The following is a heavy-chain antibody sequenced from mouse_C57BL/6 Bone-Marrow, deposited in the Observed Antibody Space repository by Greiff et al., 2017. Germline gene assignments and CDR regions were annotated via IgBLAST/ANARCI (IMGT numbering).Heavy chain of an antibody. V-gene: IGHV6-6*01. D-gene: IGHD1-1*01. J-gene: IGHJ3*01. Sequence: EVKLVESGGGLVQPGGSMKLSCAASGFTFSDAWMDWVRQSPEKGLEWVAEIRNKANNHATYYAESVKGRFTISRDDSKSSVYLQMNSLRAEDTGIYYCTREHYYGSSWFAYWGQGTLVTVSA. CDR1: GFTFSDAW. CDR2: IRNKANNHAT. CDR3: TREHYYGSSWFAY.